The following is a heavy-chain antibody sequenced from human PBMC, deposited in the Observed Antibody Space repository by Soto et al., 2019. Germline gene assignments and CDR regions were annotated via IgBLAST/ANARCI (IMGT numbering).Heavy chain of an antibody. V-gene: IGHV1-69*13. J-gene: IGHJ4*02. D-gene: IGHD6-6*01. Sequence: VKLSCNASGGPSSSYAIVWVRQAPGQGLEWMGGIIPIFGTANYAQKFQCRVTITADKSTSTAYMELSSLRSEDTAVYYCERDHSSSGLEWGQGTLVTVSS. CDR2: IIPIFGTA. CDR1: GGPSSSYA. CDR3: ERDHSSSGLE.